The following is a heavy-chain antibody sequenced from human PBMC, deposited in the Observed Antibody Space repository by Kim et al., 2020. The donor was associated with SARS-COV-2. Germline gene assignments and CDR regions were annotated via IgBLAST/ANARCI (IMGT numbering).Heavy chain of an antibody. Sequence: GGSLRLSCEASGFTFSNYGMSWVRQAPGKGLEWVSGISGSGGSTYYADSVKGRFTISRDNSKNTLSLQMISLRAEDTAVYYCANLDYGDYGGYWGQGTLGTVSS. D-gene: IGHD4-17*01. V-gene: IGHV3-23*01. CDR3: ANLDYGDYGGY. CDR1: GFTFSNYG. J-gene: IGHJ4*02. CDR2: ISGSGGST.